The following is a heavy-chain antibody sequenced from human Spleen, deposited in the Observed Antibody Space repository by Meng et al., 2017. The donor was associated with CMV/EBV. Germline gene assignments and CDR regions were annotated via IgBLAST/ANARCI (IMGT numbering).Heavy chain of an antibody. CDR2: VYYSGST. J-gene: IGHJ4*02. Sequence: SETLSLTCTVSGGSVSSDSYYWSWIRQPPGKGLEWIGYVYYSGSTNYNPSLKSRVTISVATSKNQFSLRLSSVTAADTAVYYCARVTRGRLQRFDYWGQGILVTVSS. V-gene: IGHV4-61*01. CDR1: GGSVSSDSYY. CDR3: ARVTRGRLQRFDY. D-gene: IGHD4-11*01.